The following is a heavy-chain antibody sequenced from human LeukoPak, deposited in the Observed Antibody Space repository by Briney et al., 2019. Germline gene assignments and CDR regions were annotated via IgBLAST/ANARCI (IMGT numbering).Heavy chain of an antibody. V-gene: IGHV4-4*07. J-gene: IGHJ6*03. CDR3: ARDRHYDFWSGQADYMDV. CDR2: IYTSGST. D-gene: IGHD3-3*01. Sequence: PSETLSLTCTVSGGSISSYYWSWIRQPAGKGLEWIGRIYTSGSTNYNPSLKSRVTMSVDTSKNQFSLKLSSVTAADTAVYYCARDRHYDFWSGQADYMDVWGKGTTVTVSS. CDR1: GGSISSYY.